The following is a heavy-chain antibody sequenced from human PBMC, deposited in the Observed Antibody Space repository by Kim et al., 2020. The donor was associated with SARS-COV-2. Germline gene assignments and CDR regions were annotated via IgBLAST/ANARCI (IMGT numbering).Heavy chain of an antibody. J-gene: IGHJ4*02. D-gene: IGHD3-10*01. Sequence: SETLSLTCTVSGGSISSYYWSWIRQPPGKGLEWIGYIYYSGSTNYNPSLKSRVTISVDTSKNQFSLKLSSVTAADTAVYYCARGVRGFGELFDFISPPDYWGQGTLVTVSS. V-gene: IGHV4-59*01. CDR1: GGSISSYY. CDR2: IYYSGST. CDR3: ARGVRGFGELFDFISPPDY.